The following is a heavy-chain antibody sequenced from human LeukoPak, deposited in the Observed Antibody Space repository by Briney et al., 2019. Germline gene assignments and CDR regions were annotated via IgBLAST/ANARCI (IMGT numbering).Heavy chain of an antibody. V-gene: IGHV1-18*01. CDR3: ASSPGTVTTPGY. CDR2: ISAYNGNT. CDR1: GYTFTSYG. J-gene: IGHJ4*02. D-gene: IGHD4-17*01. Sequence: ASVKVSCKASGYTFTSYGISWLRQAPGQGLEWMGWISAYNGNTNYAQKLQGRVTMTTDTSTSTAYMELRSLRSDDTAVYYCASSPGTVTTPGYWGQGTLVTVSS.